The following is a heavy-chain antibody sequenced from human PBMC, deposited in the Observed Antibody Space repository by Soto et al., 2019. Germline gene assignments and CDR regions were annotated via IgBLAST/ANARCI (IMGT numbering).Heavy chain of an antibody. Sequence: QVQLQESGPGLVKPSETLSLTCTVSGGSISRNYWSWIRQPPGKGLGWIGYIYYSGSTNYNPSLKSRVTISVDTSKNQFSLKLSSVTAADTALYYCARLPWADYGGIFDPWGQGTLVTVSS. CDR3: ARLPWADYGGIFDP. J-gene: IGHJ5*02. D-gene: IGHD4-17*01. CDR2: IYYSGST. V-gene: IGHV4-59*01. CDR1: GGSISRNY.